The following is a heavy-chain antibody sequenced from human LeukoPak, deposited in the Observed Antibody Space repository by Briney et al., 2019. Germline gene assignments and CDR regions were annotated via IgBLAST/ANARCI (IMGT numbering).Heavy chain of an antibody. D-gene: IGHD4/OR15-4a*01. CDR1: GXSISSYY. CDR3: ARLRGVYGAFDY. V-gene: IGHV4-59*08. J-gene: IGHJ4*02. CDR2: IYYTGST. Sequence: PSETLSLTCTVSGXSISSYYGSWIRQPPGKGLEYIGYIYYTGSTNYNPSLNSRVTISVDTSKDQFSLNLSSVTAADTAVYYCARLRGVYGAFDYWGQGTLVTVSS.